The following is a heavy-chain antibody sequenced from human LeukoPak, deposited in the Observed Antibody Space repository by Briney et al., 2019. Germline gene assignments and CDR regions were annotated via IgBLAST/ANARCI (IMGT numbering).Heavy chain of an antibody. Sequence: GGSLRLSCAASGFTFSSYSMNWVRQATGKGLEWVSSISSSSSYIYYADSVKGRFTISRDNAKNSLYLQMNSLRAEDTAVYYCASTIVVVPAAHDAFDIWGQGTMVTVSS. CDR2: ISSSSSYI. CDR1: GFTFSSYS. J-gene: IGHJ3*02. CDR3: ASTIVVVPAAHDAFDI. D-gene: IGHD2-2*01. V-gene: IGHV3-21*01.